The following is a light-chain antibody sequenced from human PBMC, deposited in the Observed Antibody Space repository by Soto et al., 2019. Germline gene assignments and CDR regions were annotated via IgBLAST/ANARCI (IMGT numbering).Light chain of an antibody. Sequence: DIQLTQSPSSLSLDVGDRVTITCQASQDINYYLNWYQQKPGKAPKLLIFDASSVETGVPPRFSGSGSGTHFTFTISSLEPEDIATYHCHQYEVLPLTFGGGT. J-gene: IGKJ4*01. V-gene: IGKV1-33*01. CDR1: QDINYY. CDR2: DAS. CDR3: HQYEVLPLT.